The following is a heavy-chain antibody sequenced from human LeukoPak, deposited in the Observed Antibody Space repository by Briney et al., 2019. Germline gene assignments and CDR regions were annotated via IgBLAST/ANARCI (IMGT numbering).Heavy chain of an antibody. D-gene: IGHD6-6*01. CDR1: GGSISSGSYY. CDR2: IYTSGST. Sequence: SETLSLTCSVSGGSISSGSYYWSWIRQPAGKGLEWIGRIYTSGSTNYNPSLKSRVTISVDTSKNQFSLKLSSVTAADTAVYYCARGGYSSSSQIYYYYYYMDVWGKGTTVTVSS. CDR3: ARGGYSSSSQIYYYYYYMDV. J-gene: IGHJ6*03. V-gene: IGHV4-61*02.